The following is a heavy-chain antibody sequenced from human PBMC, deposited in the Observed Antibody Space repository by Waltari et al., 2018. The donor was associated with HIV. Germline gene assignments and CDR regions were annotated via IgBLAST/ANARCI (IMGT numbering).Heavy chain of an antibody. CDR3: AKDDSTGSSGYYPFHD. J-gene: IGHJ4*02. CDR2: ISGSGGSR. CDR1: GFTFTNYA. Sequence: EVQLVESGGGLVQPGGSLRLSCAASGFTFTNYAMNWVRQAPGKGLGWVSGISGSGGSRYYADSVKGRFTISRDNSKNTLYMQRNSLRAGDTAVYYCAKDDSTGSSGYYPFHDWGQGTLITVSS. V-gene: IGHV3-23*04. D-gene: IGHD3-22*01.